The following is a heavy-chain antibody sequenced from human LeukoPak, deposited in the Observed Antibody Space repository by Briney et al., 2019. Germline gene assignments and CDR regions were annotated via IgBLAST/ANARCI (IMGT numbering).Heavy chain of an antibody. J-gene: IGHJ6*03. CDR2: ISSSSSTI. Sequence: GGSLRLSCAASGFTVSSNYMSWVRQAPGKGLEWVSYISSSSSTIYYADSVKGRFTISRDNAKNSLYLQMNSLRAEDTAVYYCARDRGYSYGLNAYYYYMDVWGKGTTVTVSS. D-gene: IGHD5-18*01. V-gene: IGHV3-48*01. CDR1: GFTVSSNY. CDR3: ARDRGYSYGLNAYYYYMDV.